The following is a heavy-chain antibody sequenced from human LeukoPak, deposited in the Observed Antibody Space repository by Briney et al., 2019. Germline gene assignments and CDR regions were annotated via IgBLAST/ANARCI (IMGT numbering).Heavy chain of an antibody. V-gene: IGHV3-30-3*01. Sequence: GGSLRLSCAASGFTFSSYAMHWVRQAPGKGLVWVAVISYDGSNKYYADSVKGRFTISRDNSKNTLYLQMNSLRAEDTAVYYCARDGGYGDYAPLDYWGQGTLVTVSS. CDR1: GFTFSSYA. CDR2: ISYDGSNK. D-gene: IGHD4-17*01. CDR3: ARDGGYGDYAPLDY. J-gene: IGHJ4*02.